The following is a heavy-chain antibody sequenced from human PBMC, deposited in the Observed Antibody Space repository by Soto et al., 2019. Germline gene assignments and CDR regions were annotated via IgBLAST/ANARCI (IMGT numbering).Heavy chain of an antibody. CDR2: IYYSGST. V-gene: IGHV4-39*01. Sequence: QLQLQESGPGLVKPSETLSLTCTVSGGSISSSSYYWGWIRQPPGKGLEWIGSIYYSGSTYYNPSPKSRVTISVDTSKNQFSLKLSSVTAADTAVYYCARRVAAAENYAEFDYWGQGTLVTVSS. J-gene: IGHJ4*02. CDR1: GGSISSSSYY. CDR3: ARRVAAAENYAEFDY. D-gene: IGHD6-13*01.